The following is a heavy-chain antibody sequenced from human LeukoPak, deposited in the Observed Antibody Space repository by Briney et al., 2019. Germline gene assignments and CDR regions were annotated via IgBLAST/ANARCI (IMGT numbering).Heavy chain of an antibody. CDR2: ISRSSITI. CDR3: ARDLGYCSGGSCYLDLDS. J-gene: IGHJ4*02. Sequence: PGGSLRLSCAASGFTFSAYSMNWVRQAPGKGLEWVSHISRSSITIYYADSVKGRFTISRDNAKNSLYLQMNSLRDEDTAVYYCARDLGYCSGGSCYLDLDSWGQGTLVTVSS. D-gene: IGHD2-15*01. CDR1: GFTFSAYS. V-gene: IGHV3-48*02.